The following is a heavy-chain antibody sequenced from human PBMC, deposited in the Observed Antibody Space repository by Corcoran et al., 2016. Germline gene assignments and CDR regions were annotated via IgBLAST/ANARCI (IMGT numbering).Heavy chain of an antibody. CDR3: ARGEAYSSGWFGGSSEWYFDL. CDR2: IYSGGST. D-gene: IGHD6-19*01. CDR1: GFTVSSNY. V-gene: IGHV3-53*01. Sequence: EVQLVESGGGLIQPGGSLRLSCAASGFTVSSNYMSWVRQAPGKGLEWVSVIYSGGSTYYADSVKGRFTISRDNSKNTLYLQMNSLRAEDTAVYYCARGEAYSSGWFGGSSEWYFDLWGRGTLVTVSS. J-gene: IGHJ2*01.